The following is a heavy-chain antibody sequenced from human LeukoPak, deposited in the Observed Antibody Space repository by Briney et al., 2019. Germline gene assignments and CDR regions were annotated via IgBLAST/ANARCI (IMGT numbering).Heavy chain of an antibody. CDR3: AREISSSRRFGAFDI. J-gene: IGHJ3*02. D-gene: IGHD6-13*01. CDR2: IIPILGIA. CDR1: GGTFSSYA. V-gene: IGHV1-69*04. Sequence: EASVKVSCKASGGTFSSYAISWVRQAPGQGLEWMGRIIPILGIANYAQKFQGRVTITADKSTSTAYMELSSLRSEDTAVYYCAREISSSRRFGAFDIWGQGTMVTVSS.